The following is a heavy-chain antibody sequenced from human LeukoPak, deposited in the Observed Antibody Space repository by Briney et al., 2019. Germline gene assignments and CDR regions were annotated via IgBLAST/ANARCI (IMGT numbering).Heavy chain of an antibody. V-gene: IGHV4-34*01. J-gene: IGHJ4*02. CDR3: ARGGLFSDY. D-gene: IGHD3-10*02. CDR1: GGSFSGYY. Sequence: PSETLSLTCAVYGGSFSGYYWSWIRQPPGKGLEWIGEINHSGSTNYNPSLKRRVTISVDTSKNQFSLKLSSVTAADTAVYYCARGGLFSDYWGQGTLVTVSS. CDR2: INHSGST.